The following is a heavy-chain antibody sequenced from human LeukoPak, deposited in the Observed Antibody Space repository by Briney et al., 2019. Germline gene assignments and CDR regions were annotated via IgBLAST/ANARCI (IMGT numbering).Heavy chain of an antibody. CDR1: EFTFSTFS. CDR2: ISGSGGST. J-gene: IGHJ5*02. CDR3: ARGLKNWNYLGETYTFDP. V-gene: IGHV3-23*01. Sequence: GGSLRLSCAASEFTFSTFSMSWVRQAPGKGLEWVSTISGSGGSTYYADSVKGRFTISRDNSKNTLFLQMNSLRAEDTAVYYCARGLKNWNYLGETYTFDPWGQGTLVTVSS. D-gene: IGHD1-7*01.